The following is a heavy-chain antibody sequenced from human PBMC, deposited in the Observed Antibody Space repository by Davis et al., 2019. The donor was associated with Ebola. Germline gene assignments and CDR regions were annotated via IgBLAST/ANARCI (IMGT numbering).Heavy chain of an antibody. Sequence: MPSETLSLTCTVSGGSISSYYWSWIRQPPGKGLEWLRYIYYSGSTNYNPSLKSRVTISVDTSKNQFSLKLSSVTAADTAVYYCARRRRTVTTFVDYWGQGTLVTVSS. J-gene: IGHJ4*02. D-gene: IGHD4-17*01. V-gene: IGHV4-59*12. CDR3: ARRRRTVTTFVDY. CDR2: IYYSGST. CDR1: GGSISSYY.